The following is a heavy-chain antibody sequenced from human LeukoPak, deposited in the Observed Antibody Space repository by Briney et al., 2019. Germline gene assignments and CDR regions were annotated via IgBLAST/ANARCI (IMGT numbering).Heavy chain of an antibody. Sequence: GGSLRLSCAASGFTFDDYGMSWVRQAPGKGLEWVSGINWNGGSTGYADSVKGRFTISRDNAKNSLYLQMGSLRAEDMAVYYCARDLAPSYDYVWGSYRVIVGYWGQGTLVTVSS. CDR1: GFTFDDYG. D-gene: IGHD3-16*02. J-gene: IGHJ4*02. CDR2: INWNGGST. CDR3: ARDLAPSYDYVWGSYRVIVGY. V-gene: IGHV3-20*04.